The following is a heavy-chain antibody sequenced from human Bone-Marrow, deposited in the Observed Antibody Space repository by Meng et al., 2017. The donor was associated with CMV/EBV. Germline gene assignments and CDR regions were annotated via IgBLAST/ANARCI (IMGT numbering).Heavy chain of an antibody. D-gene: IGHD3-22*01. CDR1: GFTFSHYW. CDR3: AKDLQYYYDSSGTQDFDY. V-gene: IGHV3-30*02. Sequence: GESLKISCAASGFTFSHYWMNWVRQAPGKGLEWVAFIRYDGSNKYYADSVKGRFTISRDNSKNTLYLQINSLRAEDTAVYYCAKDLQYYYDSSGTQDFDYWGQGTLVTVSS. J-gene: IGHJ4*02. CDR2: IRYDGSNK.